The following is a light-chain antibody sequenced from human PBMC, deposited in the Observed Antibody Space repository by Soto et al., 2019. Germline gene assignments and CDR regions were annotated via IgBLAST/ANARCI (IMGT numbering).Light chain of an antibody. Sequence: IVMTQSPDSLPVSMGERATINCKSSQRLVYSSNNKNYLAWYQQNPGQPNNLLIFWASTRECGVPCRFGGSGSGSDFPLTFSRLLPEDVAVYYWQYYDCSPDSFGHGTKLEIK. CDR3: QYYDCSPDS. CDR1: QRLVYSSNNKNY. J-gene: IGKJ2*03. V-gene: IGKV4-1*01. CDR2: WAS.